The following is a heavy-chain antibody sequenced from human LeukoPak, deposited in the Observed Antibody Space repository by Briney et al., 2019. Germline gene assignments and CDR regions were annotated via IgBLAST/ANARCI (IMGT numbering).Heavy chain of an antibody. Sequence: SVKVSCKASGGTFSSYAISRVRQAPGQGLEWMGRIIPILGIANYAQKFQGRVTITADKSTSTAYMELSSLRSEDTAVYYCARDSMGVVVVPVPNWSDPWGRGTLVTVSS. CDR3: ARDSMGVVVVPVPNWSDP. J-gene: IGHJ5*02. CDR1: GGTFSSYA. CDR2: IIPILGIA. V-gene: IGHV1-69*04. D-gene: IGHD2-2*01.